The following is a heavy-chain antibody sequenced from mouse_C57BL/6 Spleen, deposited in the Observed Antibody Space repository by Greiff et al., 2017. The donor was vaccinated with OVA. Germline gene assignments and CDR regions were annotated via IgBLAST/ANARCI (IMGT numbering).Heavy chain of an antibody. D-gene: IGHD1-1*01. CDR2: IRNKANGYTT. V-gene: IGHV7-3*01. CDR3: ARYFYYGSSLDY. CDR1: GFTFTDYY. Sequence: DVMLVKSGGGLVQPRGSLSLSCAASGFTFTDYYMSWVRQPPGKALEWLGFIRNKANGYTTEYNASVQGRFTISRANSQSLLYLPMNALRAEDSATYYCARYFYYGSSLDYWGQGTTLTVSS. J-gene: IGHJ2*01.